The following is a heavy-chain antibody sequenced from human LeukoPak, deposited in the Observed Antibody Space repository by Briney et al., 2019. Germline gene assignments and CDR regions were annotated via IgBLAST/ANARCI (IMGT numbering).Heavy chain of an antibody. CDR1: GGTFSSYA. CDR2: INAGNGNT. CDR3: GRSDYGDYGITY. J-gene: IGHJ4*02. D-gene: IGHD4-17*01. V-gene: IGHV1-3*01. Sequence: GASVKVSCKASGGTFSSYAISWVRQAPGQRLEWMGWINAGNGNTKYSQKFQGRVTITRDTSASTVYMELTSLRSEDTAVYYCGRSDYGDYGITYWGQGTLVTVSS.